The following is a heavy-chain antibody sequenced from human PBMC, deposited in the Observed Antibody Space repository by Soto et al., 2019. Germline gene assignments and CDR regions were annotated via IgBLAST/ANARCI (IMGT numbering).Heavy chain of an antibody. CDR1: GFTFGDYA. J-gene: IGHJ4*02. V-gene: IGHV3-49*04. CDR2: IRSKAYGGTT. CDR3: SRTTMVRGVIIKSDY. D-gene: IGHD3-10*01. Sequence: GGSLRLSCTASGFTFGDYAMSWVRQAPGKGLEWVGFIRSKAYGGTTEYAASVNGRFTISRDDSKTIAYLQMNSLKTEGTAVYYCSRTTMVRGVIIKSDYWGQGTLVTVSS.